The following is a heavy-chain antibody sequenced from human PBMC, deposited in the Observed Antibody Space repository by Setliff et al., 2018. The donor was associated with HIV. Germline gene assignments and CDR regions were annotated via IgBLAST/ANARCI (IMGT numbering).Heavy chain of an antibody. J-gene: IGHJ4*02. CDR2: LHPSGSS. Sequence: SETLSLTCTVPGGSVSSGSYYWSWIRQPAGKGLEWIGHLHPSGSSSYNPSLKSRVIISLDTSKNQISLKLNSVTAADTAVYYCARDLLGSSSLVDYWGQGTLVTVSS. CDR3: ARDLLGSSSLVDY. V-gene: IGHV4-61*09. D-gene: IGHD6-6*01. CDR1: GGSVSSGSYY.